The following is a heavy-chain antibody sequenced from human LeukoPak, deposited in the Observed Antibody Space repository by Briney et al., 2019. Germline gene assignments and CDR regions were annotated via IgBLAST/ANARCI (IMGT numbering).Heavy chain of an antibody. CDR2: ISSSGSTI. CDR1: GFTFSSCA. V-gene: IGHV3-48*03. CDR3: EELGITMIGGV. Sequence: GGSLRLSCAASGFTFSSCAMSWVRQALGKGLEWVAYISSSGSTIYYADSVKGRFTISRDNAKNSLYLQMNSLRAEDTAVYYCEELGITMIGGVWGKGTTVTISS. J-gene: IGHJ6*04. D-gene: IGHD3-10*02.